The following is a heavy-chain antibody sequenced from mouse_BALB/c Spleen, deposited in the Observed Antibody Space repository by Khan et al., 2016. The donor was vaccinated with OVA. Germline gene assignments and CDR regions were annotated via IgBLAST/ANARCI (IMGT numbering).Heavy chain of an antibody. V-gene: IGHV2-9*02. CDR3: ARNREPDYFDY. CDR1: GFSLTSYA. Sequence: QVQLQQSGPGLVAPSQSLSITCTVTGFSLTSYAIHWIRQPPGKGLEWLGVIWAGGSTHYNSALLSRLSISKDNSKSQVFLKMNSLQTHDTAIYYCARNREPDYFDYWGQGTTLTVSS. CDR2: IWAGGST. J-gene: IGHJ2*01.